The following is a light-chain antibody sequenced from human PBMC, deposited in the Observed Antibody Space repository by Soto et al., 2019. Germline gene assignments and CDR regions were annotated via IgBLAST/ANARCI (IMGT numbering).Light chain of an antibody. CDR3: QHYNNWPQT. J-gene: IGKJ1*01. Sequence: IVGTQSPALVSVSPGERVTLSCGASQSVISSLAWYQQKLGQAPRLLIYGASTRATGIPARFSGSGSGTEFTLTISSLQSEDFAVYFCQHYNNWPQTFGQGTKVDI. CDR2: GAS. V-gene: IGKV3-15*01. CDR1: QSVISS.